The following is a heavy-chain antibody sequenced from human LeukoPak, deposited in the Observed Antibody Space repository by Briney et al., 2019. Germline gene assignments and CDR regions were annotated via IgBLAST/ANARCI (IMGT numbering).Heavy chain of an antibody. D-gene: IGHD1-26*01. CDR3: ARVSGVSGSPEAVDY. Sequence: PSETLSLTCTVSGGSISSYYWSWIRQPPGKGLEWIGYIYYSGSTNYNPSLKSRVTMSVDTSKNQFSLKLSSVTAADTAVYYCARVSGVSGSPEAVDYWGQGTLVTVSS. J-gene: IGHJ4*02. CDR1: GGSISSYY. CDR2: IYYSGST. V-gene: IGHV4-59*01.